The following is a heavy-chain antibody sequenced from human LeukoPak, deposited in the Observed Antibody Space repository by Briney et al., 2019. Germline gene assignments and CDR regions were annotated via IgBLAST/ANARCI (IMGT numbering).Heavy chain of an antibody. CDR1: GFTFSSYA. V-gene: IGHV3-23*01. CDR3: AKDSIVGNEIDY. D-gene: IGHD1-26*01. J-gene: IGHJ4*02. CDR2: ISGNGGST. Sequence: GGSLRLSCAASGFTFSSYAMSWVRQAPGKGLEWVSAISGNGGSTYYADSVKGRFTISRDNSKNTLYLQMNSLRAEDTAVYYCAKDSIVGNEIDYWGQGTLVTVSS.